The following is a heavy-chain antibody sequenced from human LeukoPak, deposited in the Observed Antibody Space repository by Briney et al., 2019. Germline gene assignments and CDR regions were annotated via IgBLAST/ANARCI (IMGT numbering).Heavy chain of an antibody. V-gene: IGHV4-39*02. Sequence: SETLSLTCTVSGGSISSSNHYWGWIRQSPGKGLEWIGSMYYSGSTYYNPSLKSRVTISVDTSKNQFSLKLTSVTAADTAVYYCARESHGVGYVWGSYSPWGQGTLVTVSS. CDR2: MYYSGST. CDR3: ARESHGVGYVWGSYSP. CDR1: GGSISSSNHY. J-gene: IGHJ5*02. D-gene: IGHD3-16*01.